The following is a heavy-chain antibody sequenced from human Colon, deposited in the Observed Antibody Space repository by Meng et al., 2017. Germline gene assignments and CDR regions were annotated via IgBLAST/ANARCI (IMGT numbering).Heavy chain of an antibody. J-gene: IGHJ4*02. V-gene: IGHV4-4*02. CDR1: GASISSDIW. Sequence: LQVPGPGLCKLVGPLSRTCTVSGASISSDIWWSWVRQPPGKGLEWIGEVYQRGDTNYNPSLKSRVVISVDRSKNQFSLNLSSVTAADTAVYYCGRDQGRQLINHWGQGTLVTVSS. CDR3: GRDQGRQLINH. D-gene: IGHD1-1*01. CDR2: VYQRGDT.